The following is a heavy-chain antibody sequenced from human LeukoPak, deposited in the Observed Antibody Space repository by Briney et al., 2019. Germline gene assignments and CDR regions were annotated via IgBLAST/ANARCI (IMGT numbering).Heavy chain of an antibody. Sequence: PGGSLRLSCAASGFTFSSYAMSWVRQAPGKRLEWVSAISGSGGSTYYADSVKGRFTISRDNSKNTLYLQMNSLRAEDTAVYYCAKGYYDILTGYWGHFDYWGQGTLATVSS. V-gene: IGHV3-23*01. CDR3: AKGYYDILTGYWGHFDY. J-gene: IGHJ4*02. CDR1: GFTFSSYA. D-gene: IGHD3-9*01. CDR2: ISGSGGST.